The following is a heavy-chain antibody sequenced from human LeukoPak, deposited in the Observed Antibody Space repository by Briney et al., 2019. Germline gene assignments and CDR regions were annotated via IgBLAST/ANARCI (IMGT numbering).Heavy chain of an antibody. J-gene: IGHJ4*02. D-gene: IGHD4-17*01. CDR1: GYSFTYKY. V-gene: IGHV1-2*02. CDR3: ARTTTVTTSGAY. CDR2: INPNSGGT. Sequence: ASVKVSCKASGYSFTYKYMHWVRQAPGQGLEWMGWINPNSGGTNYAQKFQGRVTMTRDTSISTAYMELSRLRSDDTAVYYCARTTTVTTSGAYWGQGTLVTVSS.